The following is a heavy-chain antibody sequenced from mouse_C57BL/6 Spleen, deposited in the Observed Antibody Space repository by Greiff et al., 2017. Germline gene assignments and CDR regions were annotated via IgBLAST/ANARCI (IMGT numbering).Heavy chain of an antibody. Sequence: VKLQESGPGLVQPSQSLSITCTVSGFSLTSYGVHWVRQSPGKGLEWLGVIWSGGSTDYNAAFISRLSISKDNSKSQVFFKMNSLQADDTAIYYCARNSVYYDYDWFAYWGQGTLVTVSA. CDR3: ARNSVYYDYDWFAY. V-gene: IGHV2-2*01. D-gene: IGHD2-4*01. J-gene: IGHJ3*01. CDR2: IWSGGST. CDR1: GFSLTSYG.